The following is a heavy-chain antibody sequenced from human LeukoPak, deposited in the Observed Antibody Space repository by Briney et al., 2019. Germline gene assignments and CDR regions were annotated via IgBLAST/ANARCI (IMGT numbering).Heavy chain of an antibody. J-gene: IGHJ3*02. D-gene: IGHD6-19*01. CDR1: GFTFNSYW. CDR2: INTDGSST. CDR3: ATTVAGTRNAFDI. Sequence: QPGGSLRLSCAASGFTFNSYWMHWVRQAPGKGLVWVSRINTDGSSTNYADSVKGRFTISRDNAKNTLYLQMNSLRDEDTAVYYCATTVAGTRNAFDIWGQGTMVTVSS. V-gene: IGHV3-74*01.